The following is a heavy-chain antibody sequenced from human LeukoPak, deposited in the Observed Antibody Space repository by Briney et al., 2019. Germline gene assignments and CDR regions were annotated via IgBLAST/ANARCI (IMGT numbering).Heavy chain of an antibody. CDR2: ISWDGGST. CDR3: AKDGNVLRFLEWFPPGYYYYYYYMDV. CDR1: GFTFSSYS. Sequence: PGGSLRLSCAASGFTFSSYSMNWVRQAPGKGLEWVSLISWDGGSTYYADSVKGRSTISRDNSKNSLYLQMNSLRAEDTALYYCAKDGNVLRFLEWFPPGYYYYYYYMDVWGKGTTVTVSS. V-gene: IGHV3-43D*03. J-gene: IGHJ6*03. D-gene: IGHD3-3*01.